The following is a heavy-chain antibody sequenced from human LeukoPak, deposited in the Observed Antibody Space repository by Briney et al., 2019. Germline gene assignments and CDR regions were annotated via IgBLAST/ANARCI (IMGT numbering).Heavy chain of an antibody. CDR2: ISSSGSTI. V-gene: IGHV3-48*04. CDR3: AELGITMIGGV. CDR1: GFTFSSYG. J-gene: IGHJ6*04. D-gene: IGHD3-10*02. Sequence: PGRSLRLSCAASGFTFSSYGMHWVRQAPGKGLEWVSYISSSGSTIYYADSVKGRFTISRDNAKNSLYLQMNSLRAEDMAVYYCAELGITMIGGVWGKGTTVTISS.